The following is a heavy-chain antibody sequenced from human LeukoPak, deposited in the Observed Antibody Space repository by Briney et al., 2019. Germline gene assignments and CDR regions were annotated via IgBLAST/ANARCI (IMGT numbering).Heavy chain of an antibody. CDR1: GGSISSSNYY. CDR2: IYYSGST. CDR3: ARIITGAVALDY. Sequence: SETLSLTCTVSGGSISSSNYYWGWIRQPPGKGLEWIGSIYYSGSTYYNPSLKSRVTISVDTSKNQFSLKMRSVTAADTAVYYCARIITGAVALDYWGQGILVTVSS. J-gene: IGHJ4*02. D-gene: IGHD1-14*01. V-gene: IGHV4-39*01.